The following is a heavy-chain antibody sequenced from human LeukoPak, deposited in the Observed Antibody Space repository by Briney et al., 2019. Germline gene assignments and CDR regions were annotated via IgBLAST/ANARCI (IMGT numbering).Heavy chain of an antibody. V-gene: IGHV3-7*01. CDR2: IKRDGSEK. Sequence: GGSLRLSCAASGFTFSSYWMSWVRQAPGKGLEWVANIKRDGSEKYYVDSVKGRFTISRDNAKNSLYLQMNSLRAEDTAVYYCARSRCSSGWFLRGSAFDIWGQGTMVTVSS. CDR1: GFTFSSYW. J-gene: IGHJ3*02. D-gene: IGHD6-19*01. CDR3: ARSRCSSGWFLRGSAFDI.